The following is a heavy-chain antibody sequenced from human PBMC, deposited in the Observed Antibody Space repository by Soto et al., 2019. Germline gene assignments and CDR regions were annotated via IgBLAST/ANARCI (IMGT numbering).Heavy chain of an antibody. J-gene: IGHJ6*02. D-gene: IGHD4-4*01. CDR3: ARDRLLTTMTTSGMDV. V-gene: IGHV1-46*01. CDR1: GYTFTSYY. CDR2: INPSGGST. Sequence: GASVKVSCKASGYTFTSYYMHWVRQAPGQGLEWMGIINPSGGSTSYAQKFQGRVTMTRDTSTSTVYMELSSLRSEDTAVYYCARDRLLTTMTTSGMDVWGQGTTVTVS.